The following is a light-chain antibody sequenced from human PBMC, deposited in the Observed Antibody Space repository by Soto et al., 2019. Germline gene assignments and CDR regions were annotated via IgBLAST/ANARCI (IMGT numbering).Light chain of an antibody. CDR2: DVN. Sequence: QSVLTQPTSVSGSPGQSITISCTGTRSDVGRYNFVSWYQHHPGKAPKLMIYDVNNRPSGVSNRFSGSKSGNTASLTISGLQAEDEADYYCSSYASNRDVLFGGGTKVTVL. J-gene: IGLJ2*01. CDR3: SSYASNRDVL. CDR1: RSDVGRYNF. V-gene: IGLV2-14*03.